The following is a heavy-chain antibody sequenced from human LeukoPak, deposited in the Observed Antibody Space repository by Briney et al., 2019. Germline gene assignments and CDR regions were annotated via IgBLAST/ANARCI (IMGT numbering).Heavy chain of an antibody. CDR2: ISGSGGST. CDR3: AKGGYSSSWFDP. CDR1: GFTFSSYA. Sequence: GGSLRLSCTASGFTFSSYAMSWVRQAPGKGLEWVSAISGSGGSTYYADSVKGRFTISRDNSKNTLYLQMNSLRAEDTAVYYCAKGGYSSSWFDPWGQGTLVTVSS. D-gene: IGHD6-13*01. V-gene: IGHV3-23*01. J-gene: IGHJ5*02.